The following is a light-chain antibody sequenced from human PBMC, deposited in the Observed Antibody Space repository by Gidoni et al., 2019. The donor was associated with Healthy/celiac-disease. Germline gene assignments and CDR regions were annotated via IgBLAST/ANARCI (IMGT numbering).Light chain of an antibody. V-gene: IGKV4-1*01. J-gene: IGKJ2*01. Sequence: DIVMTPSPDSLAVSLGERATINCKSSQSVLYSSNNKNYLAWYQQKPGQPPKLLIYWASTRESGVPDRFSGSGSGTDFTLNISSLQAEDVAVYYCQQYYSTPDTFGQGTKLEIK. CDR3: QQYYSTPDT. CDR2: WAS. CDR1: QSVLYSSNNKNY.